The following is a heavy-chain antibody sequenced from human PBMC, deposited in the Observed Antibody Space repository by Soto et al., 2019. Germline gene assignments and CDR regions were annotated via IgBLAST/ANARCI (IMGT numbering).Heavy chain of an antibody. J-gene: IGHJ3*02. CDR3: ATAGGDSSGYYYGAFDI. CDR1: GYTLTELS. CDR2: FDPEDGEP. D-gene: IGHD3-22*01. Sequence: ASVNVSWKVSGYTLTELSMHWVRQAPRKGLEWMGGFDPEDGEPSYAQKFQGRVNMTEDTSTDTAYMELGSLRSEDTAVYYCATAGGDSSGYYYGAFDIWGQGTMVTVSS. V-gene: IGHV1-24*01.